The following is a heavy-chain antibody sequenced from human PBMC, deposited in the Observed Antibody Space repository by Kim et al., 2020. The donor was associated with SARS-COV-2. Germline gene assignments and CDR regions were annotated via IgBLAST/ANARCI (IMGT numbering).Heavy chain of an antibody. CDR1: GFTVSSNY. J-gene: IGHJ3*02. Sequence: GGSLRLSCAASGFTVSSNYMSWVRQAPGKGLEWVSVIYSGGSTYYADSVKGRFTISRDNSKNTLYLQMNSLRAEDTAVYYCARVGEILTGYYRSAHAFDIWGQGTMVTVSS. D-gene: IGHD3-9*01. CDR2: IYSGGST. V-gene: IGHV3-53*01. CDR3: ARVGEILTGYYRSAHAFDI.